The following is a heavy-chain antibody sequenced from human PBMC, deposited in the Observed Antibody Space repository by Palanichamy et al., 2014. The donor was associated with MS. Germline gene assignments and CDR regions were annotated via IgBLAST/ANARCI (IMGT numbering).Heavy chain of an antibody. D-gene: IGHD2-21*01. CDR2: IIPIFGTP. J-gene: IGHJ4*02. V-gene: IGHV1-69*01. CDR3: AGKAGSPNCAGNHCYCLDS. CDR1: GDTFNSFA. Sequence: QVQLVQSGAEVKEPGSSVKVSCKASGDTFNSFAFSWVRQAPGQGLEWMGGIIPIFGTPKYAQKFQGRVSITADESTTTVFMELTSLRSEDTAVYYCAGKAGSPNCAGNHCYCLDSWGQGTRVTVSS.